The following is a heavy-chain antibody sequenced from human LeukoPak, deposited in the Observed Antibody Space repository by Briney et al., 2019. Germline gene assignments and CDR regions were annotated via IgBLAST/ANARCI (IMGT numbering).Heavy chain of an antibody. CDR1: GGSISSGTYY. V-gene: IGHV4-30-2*01. J-gene: IGHJ4*02. Sequence: NPSETLSLTCTVSGGSISSGTYYWSWIRQPPGKGLEWIGYIYQSGSTYYTPSLRSRVTMSVDRSKNQFSLKVRSVTAADTAIYYCAREVIATSGPDCWGQGTLVIVSS. CDR2: IYQSGST. CDR3: AREVIATSGPDC. D-gene: IGHD6-13*01.